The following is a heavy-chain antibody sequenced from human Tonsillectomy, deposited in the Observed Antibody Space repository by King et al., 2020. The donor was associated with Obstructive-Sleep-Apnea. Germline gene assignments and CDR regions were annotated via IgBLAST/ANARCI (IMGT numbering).Heavy chain of an antibody. D-gene: IGHD3-3*01. CDR2: IYYSGST. J-gene: IGHJ4*02. Sequence: VQLQESGPGLVKPSETLSLTCTVSGGSISSSSYYWGWIRQPPGKGLEWIGSIYYSGSTYYNPSLKSRVTISVDTSKNQFSLKLSSVTAADTAVYYCARVLYYDFWSGYSEYWGQGTLVTASS. CDR3: ARVLYYDFWSGYSEY. V-gene: IGHV4-39*07. CDR1: GGSISSSSYY.